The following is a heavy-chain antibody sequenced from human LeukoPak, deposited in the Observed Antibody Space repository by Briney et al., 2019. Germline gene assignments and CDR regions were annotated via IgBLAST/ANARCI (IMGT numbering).Heavy chain of an antibody. CDR1: GGSISSYY. CDR3: ARDQLWFGY. D-gene: IGHD5-18*01. CDR2: IYYSGST. Sequence: KPSETLSLTCTVSGGSISSYYWSWIRRPPGKGLEWIGYIYYSGSTNYNPSLKSRVTISVDTSKNQFSLKLSSVTAADTAVYYCARDQLWFGYWGQGTLVTVSS. V-gene: IGHV4-59*01. J-gene: IGHJ4*02.